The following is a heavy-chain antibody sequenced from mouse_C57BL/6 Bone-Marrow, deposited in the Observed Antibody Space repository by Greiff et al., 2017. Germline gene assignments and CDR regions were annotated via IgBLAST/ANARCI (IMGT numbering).Heavy chain of an antibody. CDR3: TTFSILYYYGSSYENAMDY. V-gene: IGHV14-4*01. Sequence: VQLQQSGAELVRPGASVKLSCTASGFNIKDDYMHWVKQRPEQGLEWIGWIDPEDGDTKYASKFQGKATITADTSSNTAYLPLSSLTSEDTAVYYCTTFSILYYYGSSYENAMDYWGQGTSVTVSS. CDR1: GFNIKDDY. CDR2: IDPEDGDT. J-gene: IGHJ4*01. D-gene: IGHD1-1*01.